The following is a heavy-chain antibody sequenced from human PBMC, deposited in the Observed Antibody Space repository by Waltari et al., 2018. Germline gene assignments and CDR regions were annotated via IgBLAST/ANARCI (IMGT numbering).Heavy chain of an antibody. CDR3: ARDQVGGSYSKTPYYFDY. J-gene: IGHJ4*02. CDR2: IIPIFGTA. V-gene: IGHV1-69*14. CDR1: GGTFSSYA. D-gene: IGHD1-26*01. Sequence: QVQLVQSGAEVKKPGSSVKVSCKASGGTFSSYAISWVRQAPGQGLEWMGGIIPIFGTANYAQKFQGRVTITADKSTSTAYMELSSLRSEDTAVYYCARDQVGGSYSKTPYYFDYWGQGTLVTVSS.